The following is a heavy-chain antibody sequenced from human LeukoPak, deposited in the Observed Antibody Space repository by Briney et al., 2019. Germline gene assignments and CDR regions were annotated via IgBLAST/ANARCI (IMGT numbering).Heavy chain of an antibody. CDR1: GGSISSSSYY. V-gene: IGHV4-39*02. D-gene: IGHD2-2*01. CDR2: IYYSGST. Sequence: RASETLSLTCTVSGGSISSSSYYWGWIRQPPGKGLEWIGSIYYSGSTYYNPSLKSRVTISVDTSKNQFSLKLSSVTAADTAVYYCARDGDCSSTSCPNPWGQGTLVTVSS. J-gene: IGHJ5*02. CDR3: ARDGDCSSTSCPNP.